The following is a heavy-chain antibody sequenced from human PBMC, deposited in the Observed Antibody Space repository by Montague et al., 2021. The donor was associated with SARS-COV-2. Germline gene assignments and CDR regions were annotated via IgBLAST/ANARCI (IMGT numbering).Heavy chain of an antibody. CDR2: IYWDDDK. D-gene: IGHD3-16*01. CDR3: THYRPSTGGT. V-gene: IGHV2-5*02. J-gene: IGHJ5*02. Sequence: PALVKPTQTLTLTCTFSGFSLTTSGVSVNWIRQPPGKDLEWLALIYWDDDKRYSSSLGSRLTITKDTSKNQVVLTMTNMDPVDTATYFCTHYRPSTGGTWGQGALVTVSS. CDR1: GFSLTTSGVS.